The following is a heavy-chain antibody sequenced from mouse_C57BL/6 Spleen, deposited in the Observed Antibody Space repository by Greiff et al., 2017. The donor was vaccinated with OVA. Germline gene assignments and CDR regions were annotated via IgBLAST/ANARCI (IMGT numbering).Heavy chain of an antibody. CDR2: IDPSDSYT. CDR3: ARYGSRYAMDY. J-gene: IGHJ4*01. Sequence: VQLQPGAELVMPGASVKLSCKASGYTFTSYWMHWVKQRPGQGLEWIGEIDPSDSYTNYNQKFKGKSTLTVDKSSSTAYMQLSSLTSEDSAVYYCARYGSRYAMDYWGQGTSVTVSS. CDR1: GYTFTSYW. V-gene: IGHV1-69*01. D-gene: IGHD1-1*01.